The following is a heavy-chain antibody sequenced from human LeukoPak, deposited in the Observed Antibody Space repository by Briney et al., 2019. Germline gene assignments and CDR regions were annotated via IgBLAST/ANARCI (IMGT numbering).Heavy chain of an antibody. CDR2: IHYSGST. CDR1: GGSISGFY. D-gene: IGHD4-11*01. CDR3: ARQDNDYPYYFDY. V-gene: IGHV4-59*08. J-gene: IGHJ4*02. Sequence: SETLSLTCTVSGGSISGFYWSWLRQPPGKGLEWIGYIHYSGSTNYNPSLKSRVTISVDTSKNQISLKLNSVTAADTAVYYCARQDNDYPYYFDYWGQGTLVTVSS.